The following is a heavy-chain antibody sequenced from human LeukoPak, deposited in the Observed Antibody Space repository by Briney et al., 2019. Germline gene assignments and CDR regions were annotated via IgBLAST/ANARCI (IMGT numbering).Heavy chain of an antibody. J-gene: IGHJ5*02. CDR1: GGSFSGYY. CDR3: ARDSSGYYLPFDP. D-gene: IGHD3-22*01. Sequence: SETLSLTCAVYGGSFSGYYWSWLRQPPGKGLEWIGEINHSGSTNYNPSLKSRVTISVDTSKNQFSLKLSSVTAADTAVYYCARDSSGYYLPFDPWGQGTLVTVSS. V-gene: IGHV4-34*01. CDR2: INHSGST.